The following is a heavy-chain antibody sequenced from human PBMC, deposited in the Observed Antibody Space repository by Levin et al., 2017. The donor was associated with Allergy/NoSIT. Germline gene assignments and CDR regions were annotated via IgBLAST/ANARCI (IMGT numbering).Heavy chain of an antibody. D-gene: IGHD3-3*01. V-gene: IGHV4-34*01. CDR3: ARGRVEWQESFDY. Sequence: PGGSLRLSCAVYGGSFSGYYWSWIRQPPGKGLEWIGEINHSGSTNYNPSLKSRVTISVDTSKNQFSLKLSSVTAADTAVYYCARGRVEWQESFDYWGQGTLVTVSS. CDR1: GGSFSGYY. CDR2: INHSGST. J-gene: IGHJ4*02.